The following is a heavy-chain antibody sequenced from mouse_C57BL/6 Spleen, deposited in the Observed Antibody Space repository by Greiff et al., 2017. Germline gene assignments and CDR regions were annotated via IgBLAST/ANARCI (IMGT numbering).Heavy chain of an antibody. D-gene: IGHD2-1*01. V-gene: IGHV3-6*01. CDR2: ISYDGSN. CDR1: GYSITSGYY. CDR3: ARSTLYGNLFAY. Sequence: DVKLQESGPGLVKPSQSLSLTCSVTGYSITSGYYWNWIRQFPGNKLEWMGYISYDGSNNYNPSLKNRISITRDTSKNQFFLKLNSVTTEDTATYYCARSTLYGNLFAYWGQGTLVTVSA. J-gene: IGHJ3*01.